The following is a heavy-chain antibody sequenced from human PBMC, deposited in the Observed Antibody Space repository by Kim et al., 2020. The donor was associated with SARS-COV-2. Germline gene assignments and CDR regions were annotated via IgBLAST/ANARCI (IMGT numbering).Heavy chain of an antibody. CDR3: ARDLRGAIVVVPAATGNWFDP. V-gene: IGHV3-21*01. CDR2: ISSSSSYI. J-gene: IGHJ5*02. CDR1: GFTFSSYS. Sequence: GGSLRLSCAASGFTFSSYSMNWVRQAPGKGLEWVSSISSSSSYIYYADSVKGRFTISRDNAKNSLYLQMNSLRAEDTAVYYCARDLRGAIVVVPAATGNWFDPWGQGTLVTVSS. D-gene: IGHD2-2*01.